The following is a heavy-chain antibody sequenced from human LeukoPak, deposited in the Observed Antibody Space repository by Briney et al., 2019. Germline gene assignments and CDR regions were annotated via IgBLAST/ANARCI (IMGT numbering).Heavy chain of an antibody. D-gene: IGHD2-2*02. Sequence: SETLSLTCTVSGGSISSSSYYWGWIRQPPGKGLEWIGSIYYSGSTYYNPSLKSRVTISVDTSKNQFSLKLSSVTAADTAVYYCARGTLGYCSSTSCYMPFYWFDPWGQGTLVTVSS. V-gene: IGHV4-39*07. CDR3: ARGTLGYCSSTSCYMPFYWFDP. J-gene: IGHJ5*02. CDR1: GGSISSSSYY. CDR2: IYYSGST.